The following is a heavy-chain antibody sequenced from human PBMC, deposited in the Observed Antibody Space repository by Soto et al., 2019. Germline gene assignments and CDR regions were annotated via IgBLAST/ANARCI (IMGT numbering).Heavy chain of an antibody. D-gene: IGHD2-15*01. CDR3: ASGGCSGGSCYPRGAFDI. CDR2: ISWNSGSI. J-gene: IGHJ3*02. V-gene: IGHV3-9*01. Sequence: EVQLVESGGGLVQPGRSLRLSCAASGFTFDDYAMHWVRQATGKGLEWVSGISWNSGSIGYADSVKGRFTISRDNAKNSLYLQMNRLRAEDTALYYCASGGCSGGSCYPRGAFDIWGQGTMVTVSS. CDR1: GFTFDDYA.